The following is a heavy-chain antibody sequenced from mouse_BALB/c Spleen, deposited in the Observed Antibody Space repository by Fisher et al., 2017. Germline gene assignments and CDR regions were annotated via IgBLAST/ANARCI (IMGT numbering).Heavy chain of an antibody. D-gene: IGHD2-14*01. J-gene: IGHJ1*01. Sequence: KFKGKATLTADKSSSTAYMQLSSLASEDSAVYYCARSGAYYRYGYFDVWGAGTTVTVSS. CDR3: ARSGAYYRYGYFDV. V-gene: IGHV1-87*01.